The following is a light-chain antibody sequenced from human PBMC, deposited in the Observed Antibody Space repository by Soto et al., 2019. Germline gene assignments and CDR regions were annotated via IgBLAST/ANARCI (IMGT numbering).Light chain of an antibody. CDR1: SGDIGGYNY. J-gene: IGLJ2*01. CDR3: ATWDGSLPAEV. CDR2: DNN. V-gene: IGLV1-51*01. Sequence: QSALTQPRSVSGSPGQSVTISCTGASGDIGGYNYVSWYQQLPGTAPKLLIYDNNKRPSGIPDRFSGSKSGTSGTLDITGLQTGDEADYYCATWDGSLPAEVFGGGTKVTVL.